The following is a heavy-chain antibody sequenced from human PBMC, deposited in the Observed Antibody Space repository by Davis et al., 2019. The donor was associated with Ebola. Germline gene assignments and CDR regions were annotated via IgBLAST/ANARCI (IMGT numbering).Heavy chain of an antibody. V-gene: IGHV1-18*01. D-gene: IGHD5-12*01. CDR2: ISAYNGNT. Sequence: AASVKVSCKASGYTFTSYGISWVRQAPGQGLEWMGWISAYNGNTNYAQKLQGRVTMTTDTSTSTAYMELRSLRSDDTAVYYCARGGGWLRSLSNWFDPWGQGALVTVSS. CDR1: GYTFTSYG. CDR3: ARGGGWLRSLSNWFDP. J-gene: IGHJ5*02.